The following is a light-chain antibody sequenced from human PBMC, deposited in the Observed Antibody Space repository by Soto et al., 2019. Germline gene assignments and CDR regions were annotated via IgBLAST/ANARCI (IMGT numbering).Light chain of an antibody. CDR3: MQGPHWPPT. CDR2: NVS. V-gene: IGKV2-30*01. Sequence: DVVMNQSPRSLPVTLGQPASISCRSSQSLVYSDGNTYVNWFQQRPGQSPGRLIYNVSGRDADVLDRLSGGGSGTDFIRKISRVEAEYVGLYYGMQGPHWPPTFGQGAKLDIK. CDR1: QSLVYSDGNTY. J-gene: IGKJ2*01.